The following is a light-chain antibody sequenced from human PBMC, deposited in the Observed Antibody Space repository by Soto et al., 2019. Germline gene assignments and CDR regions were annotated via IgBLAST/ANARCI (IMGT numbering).Light chain of an antibody. J-gene: IGLJ1*01. Sequence: QSALTQPASVSGSPGQSITISCTGTTSDVGGYNYVSWFQQHPGKAPKLIIYDVSDRPSGVSNRFSGSKSGNTASLTISGLQAEDEADYFCSSYTGSTPPYVFGTGTKLTVL. CDR3: SSYTGSTPPYV. CDR2: DVS. V-gene: IGLV2-14*01. CDR1: TSDVGGYNY.